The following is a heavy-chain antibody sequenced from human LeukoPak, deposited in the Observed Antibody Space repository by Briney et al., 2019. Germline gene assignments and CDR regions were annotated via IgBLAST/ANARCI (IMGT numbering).Heavy chain of an antibody. D-gene: IGHD3-10*01. V-gene: IGHV3-23*01. Sequence: PGGSLRLSFAAPGFPLLSYAMSWGRPAPGKGLEWVSAISGSGGSTYYADSVKGRFTISRDNSENTLYLQMNSLRAEDTAVYYCAKDLPGEGGWNYWGQGTLVTVSS. J-gene: IGHJ4*02. CDR2: ISGSGGST. CDR1: GFPLLSYA. CDR3: AKDLPGEGGWNY.